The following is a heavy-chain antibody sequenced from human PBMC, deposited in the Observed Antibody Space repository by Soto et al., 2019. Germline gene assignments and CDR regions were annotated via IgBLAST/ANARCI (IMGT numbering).Heavy chain of an antibody. J-gene: IGHJ5*02. CDR1: GYTFSSYY. Sequence: VASVKVSCKASGYTFSSYYMNWVRQAPGQGLEWMGWINPNSGGTNYAQKFQGWVTMTRDTSISTAYMELSRLRSDDTAVYYCARALWFGELSYNWFDPWGQGTLVTVSS. V-gene: IGHV1-2*04. CDR2: INPNSGGT. D-gene: IGHD3-10*01. CDR3: ARALWFGELSYNWFDP.